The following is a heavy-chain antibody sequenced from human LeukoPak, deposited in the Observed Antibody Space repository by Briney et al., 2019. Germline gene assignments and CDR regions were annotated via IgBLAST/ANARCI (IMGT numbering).Heavy chain of an antibody. CDR2: IYSAGIS. Sequence: SETLSLTCSVSRGAISGNYWGWIRQPAGSGLEWIGRIYSAGISNFNPSLRSRVTMSVDTSKNQVSLRLISVTAAGTAVYFCARMNVWNDERVSWFDPWGQGILVTVSS. D-gene: IGHD1-1*01. CDR3: ARMNVWNDERVSWFDP. J-gene: IGHJ5*02. V-gene: IGHV4-4*07. CDR1: RGAISGNY.